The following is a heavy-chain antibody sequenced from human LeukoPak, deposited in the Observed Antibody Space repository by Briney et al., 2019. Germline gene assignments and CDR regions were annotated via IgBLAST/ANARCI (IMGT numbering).Heavy chain of an antibody. Sequence: GGSLRLSCAAPRFTSTSYGMSRVRQAPGKGLEWVSGITWSGGTTFYADSVQGRFIISRDNSRNTLFLQMSSLTAEDTTAYYCAKGGAVRGVQSGRFDDWGQGTLVTVSS. CDR1: RFTSTSYG. V-gene: IGHV3-23*01. CDR2: ITWSGGTT. CDR3: AKGGAVRGVQSGRFDD. D-gene: IGHD3-10*01. J-gene: IGHJ4*02.